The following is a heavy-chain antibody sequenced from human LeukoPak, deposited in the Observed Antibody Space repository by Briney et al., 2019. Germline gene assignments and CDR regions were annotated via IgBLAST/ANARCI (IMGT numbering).Heavy chain of an antibody. CDR3: AKEFNRGLPDY. V-gene: IGHV3-30*18. J-gene: IGHJ4*02. CDR1: GFTFSTYG. CDR2: ISYDGGNE. D-gene: IGHD2-21*01. Sequence: GGSLRLSCAASGFTFSTYGMHWVRQAPGKGLEWVAVISYDGGNEYYADSVKGRFAISRDNSKNTLYLQMSSLRAEDTAVYYCAKEFNRGLPDYWGQGTLVTVPS.